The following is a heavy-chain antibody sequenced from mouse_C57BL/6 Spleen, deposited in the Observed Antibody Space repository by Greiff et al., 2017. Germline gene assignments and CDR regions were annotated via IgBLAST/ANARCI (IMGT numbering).Heavy chain of an antibody. Sequence: DVQLVESEGGLVQPGSSMKLSCTASGFTFSDYYMAWVRQVPEKGLEWVANINYDGSSTYYMDTLKSRFIISRANAKNILYLQMSSLKSEDTATYYCARDQDGSYAYWGQGTLVTVSA. CDR1: GFTFSDYY. V-gene: IGHV5-16*01. CDR3: ARDQDGSYAY. CDR2: INYDGSST. J-gene: IGHJ3*01. D-gene: IGHD2-12*01.